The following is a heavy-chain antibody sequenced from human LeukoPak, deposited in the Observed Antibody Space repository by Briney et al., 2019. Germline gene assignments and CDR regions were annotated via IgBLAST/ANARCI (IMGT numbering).Heavy chain of an antibody. Sequence: GGSLRLSCAASGFTVSSNYMSWVRQAPGKGLEWVSVIYSGGSTYYADSVKGRFTIPRDNSKNTLYLQMNSLRAEDTAVYYCARDYYDSSGYYPLDYWGQGTLVTVSS. CDR1: GFTVSSNY. J-gene: IGHJ4*02. CDR2: IYSGGST. D-gene: IGHD3-22*01. CDR3: ARDYYDSSGYYPLDY. V-gene: IGHV3-53*01.